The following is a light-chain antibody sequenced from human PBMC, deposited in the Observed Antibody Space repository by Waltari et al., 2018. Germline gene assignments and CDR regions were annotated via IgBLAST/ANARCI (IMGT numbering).Light chain of an antibody. J-gene: IGLJ3*02. CDR1: SSDVGRYGL. CDR2: EAS. V-gene: IGLV2-23*02. CDR3: CSFAGSATFWV. Sequence: QSALTQPASVSGSPGQSISISCTGTSSDVGRYGLVSWYQQHPGQAPRLLIYEASKRPSWVSDRCSASKSGNTASLTISGLQAEDEADYFFCSFAGSATFWVVGGGTTLTVL.